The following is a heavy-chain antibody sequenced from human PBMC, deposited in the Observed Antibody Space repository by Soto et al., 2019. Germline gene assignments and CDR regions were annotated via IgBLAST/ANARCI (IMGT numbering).Heavy chain of an antibody. CDR1: GFTFYKYG. CDR2: ITGTGGGT. J-gene: IGHJ6*02. Sequence: VQLLESGGGLAHPGGSLRLSCAASGFTFYKYGMSWVRQAPGKGLEWVSGITGTGGGTYYADSVRGRFTISRDNSNNTLYLQMNSLRAEDTAVYYCANPPLPEANSYGMDVWGQGTTVTVSS. V-gene: IGHV3-23*01. CDR3: ANPPLPEANSYGMDV.